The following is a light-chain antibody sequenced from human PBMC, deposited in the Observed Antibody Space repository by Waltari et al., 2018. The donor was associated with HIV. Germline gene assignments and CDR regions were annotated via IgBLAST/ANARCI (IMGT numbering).Light chain of an antibody. J-gene: IGLJ3*02. V-gene: IGLV2-8*01. Sequence: QSALTQPPSASGSPGQSVTISCTGISSAVGDYNYASWYQQHPGKAPQLMIYEVNKRPSGVPDRFSGSKSGNTASLTVSGLQAEDEADYYCSSYVGSNRVFGGGTKLTVL. CDR3: SSYVGSNRV. CDR1: SSAVGDYNY. CDR2: EVN.